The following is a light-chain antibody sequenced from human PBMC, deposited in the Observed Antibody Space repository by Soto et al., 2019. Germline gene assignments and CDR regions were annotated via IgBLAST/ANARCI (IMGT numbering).Light chain of an antibody. CDR2: GAS. V-gene: IGKV3-15*01. CDR1: QSVSSK. Sequence: ETVITQSPARLSVSAWRRATLSCRASQSVSSKLAWYQQKPGQAPRLLIYGASTRATGIPARFSGSGSGTQFTLTVSSLQSEDFAVYYCQQRSNWPIPFGQGTRLEIK. J-gene: IGKJ5*01. CDR3: QQRSNWPIP.